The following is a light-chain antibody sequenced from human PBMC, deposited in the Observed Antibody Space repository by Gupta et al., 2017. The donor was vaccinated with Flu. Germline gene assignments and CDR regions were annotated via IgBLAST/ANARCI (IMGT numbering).Light chain of an antibody. CDR1: SSDVGGYNY. Sequence: QSALTQPASLSGLPVQSITIACTGTSSDVGGYNYVSWYQQHPGKAPKLMIYEVSNRPSGVANRFSGSKSGNTASLTSSGLQAEDEADYYCSSYTSISTLVVFGGGTKLTVL. CDR2: EVS. J-gene: IGLJ2*01. CDR3: SSYTSISTLVV. V-gene: IGLV2-14*01.